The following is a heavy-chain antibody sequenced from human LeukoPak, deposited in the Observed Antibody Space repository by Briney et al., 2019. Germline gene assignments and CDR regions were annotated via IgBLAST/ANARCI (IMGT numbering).Heavy chain of an antibody. Sequence: PGGSLRLSCAASGFTFSDYYMSWIRQAPGKGLEWVANIKQDGSEKYYVDSVKGRFTISRDNAKNSLYLQMNSLRAEDTAVYYCARDKGGSGSWFDYWGQGTLVTVSS. CDR2: IKQDGSEK. CDR1: GFTFSDYY. CDR3: ARDKGGSGSWFDY. V-gene: IGHV3-7*01. D-gene: IGHD1-26*01. J-gene: IGHJ4*02.